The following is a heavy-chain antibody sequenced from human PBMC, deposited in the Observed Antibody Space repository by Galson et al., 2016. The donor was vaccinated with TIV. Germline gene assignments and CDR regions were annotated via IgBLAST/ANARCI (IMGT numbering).Heavy chain of an antibody. CDR2: LLPFFGEP. D-gene: IGHD1-26*01. CDR3: ARGPYSATWDATNYAYYMAV. Sequence: SVKVSCKASGDTFNKFAIAWVRRAPGQGIQWMGGLLPFFGEPNYAQNFRGRVTISADRSTNTAHLELRRLTTTDTAVYYCARGPYSATWDATNYAYYMAVWGQGTTVTVSS. CDR1: GDTFNKFA. V-gene: IGHV1-69*06. J-gene: IGHJ6*03.